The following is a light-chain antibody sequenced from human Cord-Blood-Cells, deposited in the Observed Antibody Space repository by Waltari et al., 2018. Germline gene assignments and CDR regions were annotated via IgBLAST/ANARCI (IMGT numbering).Light chain of an antibody. V-gene: IGKV3-20*01. CDR2: GAS. CDR1: QSVSSSY. CDR3: QQYGSSPHS. Sequence: EIVLTQSPGTLSLSPGERATLSCRASQSVSSSYLAWYQQKPGQAPRLLIYGASSRDTGIPDRFSGSGSGTDFTLTISRLEPEDLAVYYCQQYGSSPHSFGQGTKLEIK. J-gene: IGKJ2*03.